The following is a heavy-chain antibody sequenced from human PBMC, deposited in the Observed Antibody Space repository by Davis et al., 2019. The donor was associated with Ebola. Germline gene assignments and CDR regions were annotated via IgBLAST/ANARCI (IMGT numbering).Heavy chain of an antibody. D-gene: IGHD2/OR15-2a*01. CDR2: ISYDGSNK. J-gene: IGHJ6*02. Sequence: PGGSLRLSCAASGFTFSSYAMHWVRQAPGKGLEWVAVISYDGSNKYYADSVKGRFTISRHNSKNTLYLQMNSLRAEDTAVYYCARDREYGYYGMDVWGQGTTVTVSS. CDR3: ARDREYGYYGMDV. V-gene: IGHV3-30*14. CDR1: GFTFSSYA.